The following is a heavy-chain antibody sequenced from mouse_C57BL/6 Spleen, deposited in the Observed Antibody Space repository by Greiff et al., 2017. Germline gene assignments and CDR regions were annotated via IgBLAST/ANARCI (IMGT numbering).Heavy chain of an antibody. D-gene: IGHD4-1*01. CDR2: INPSSGYT. Sequence: QVQLQQSGAELARPGASVKMSCKASGYTFTSYTMHWVKQRPGQGLEWIGYINPSSGYTKYNQKFKDKATLTADKSSSTAYMQLSSLTSDDSAVYYCARGATGTSAMDYWGQGTSVTVSS. CDR1: GYTFTSYT. CDR3: ARGATGTSAMDY. V-gene: IGHV1-4*01. J-gene: IGHJ4*01.